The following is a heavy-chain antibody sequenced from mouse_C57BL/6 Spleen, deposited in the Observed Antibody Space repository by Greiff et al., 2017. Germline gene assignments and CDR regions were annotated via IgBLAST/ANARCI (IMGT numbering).Heavy chain of an antibody. CDR3: ATAQATLHYCAMDD. V-gene: IGHV1-50*01. Sequence: QVQLQQPGAELVKPGASVKLSCKASGYTFTSYWMQWVKQRPGQGLEWIGEIDPSDSYTNYNQKFKGKATLTVDTSSSTGYLQLSSLTSEDSAVYYCATAQATLHYCAMDDWGQGTSVTVSS. CDR1: GYTFTSYW. CDR2: IDPSDSYT. D-gene: IGHD3-2*02. J-gene: IGHJ4*01.